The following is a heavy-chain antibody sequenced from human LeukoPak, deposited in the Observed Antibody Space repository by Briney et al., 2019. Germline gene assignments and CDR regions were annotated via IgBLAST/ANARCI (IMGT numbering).Heavy chain of an antibody. CDR3: AKKRRPDVVPGSPFDH. CDR1: GYTFTGYY. Sequence: ASVKVSCKASGYTFTGYYMHWVRQAPGQGLEWMGWINPNSGGTNYAQKFQGRVTMTRDTSISTAYMELSRLRSDDTAVYYCAKKRRPDVVPGSPFDHLGQGTLVTVSS. V-gene: IGHV1-2*02. CDR2: INPNSGGT. D-gene: IGHD2-2*01. J-gene: IGHJ4*02.